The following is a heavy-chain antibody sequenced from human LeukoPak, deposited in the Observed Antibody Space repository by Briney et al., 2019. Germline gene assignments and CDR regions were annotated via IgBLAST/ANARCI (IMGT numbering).Heavy chain of an antibody. CDR1: GYTFTSYA. CDR3: ARASYDILTGYYLRDY. V-gene: IGHV1-3*01. CDR2: INAGNGNT. D-gene: IGHD3-9*01. J-gene: IGHJ4*02. Sequence: GASVKVSCKASGYTFTSYAMHWVRQAPGQRLEWMGWINAGNGNTKYSQKFQGRVTITRDTSASTAYMELSSLRSEDTAVYYCARASYDILTGYYLRDYWGQGTLVTVSS.